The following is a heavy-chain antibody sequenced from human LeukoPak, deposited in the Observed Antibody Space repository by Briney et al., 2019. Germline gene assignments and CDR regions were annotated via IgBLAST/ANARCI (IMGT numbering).Heavy chain of an antibody. CDR3: ARALYCSSTSCYWSNAFDI. Sequence: GGSLRLSCAASGFTFSSYWMHWVRQAPGKGLVWVSRINSDGSSTSYADSVKGRFTISRDNAKNSLYLQMNSLRAEDTAVYYCARALYCSSTSCYWSNAFDIWGQGTMVTVSS. D-gene: IGHD2-2*01. V-gene: IGHV3-74*01. J-gene: IGHJ3*02. CDR2: INSDGSST. CDR1: GFTFSSYW.